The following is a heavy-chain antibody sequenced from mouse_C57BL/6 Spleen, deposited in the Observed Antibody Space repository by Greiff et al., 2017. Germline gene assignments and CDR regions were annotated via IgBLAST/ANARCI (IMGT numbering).Heavy chain of an antibody. V-gene: IGHV14-4*01. CDR2: IDPENGDT. D-gene: IGHD2-4*01. J-gene: IGHJ4*01. CDR1: GFNIKDDY. CDR3: RGGLRQDYAMDY. Sequence: VQLKESGAELVRPGASVKLSCTASGFNIKDDYMHWVKQRPEQGLEWIGWIDPENGDTEYASKFQGKATITADTSSNTAYLQLSSLTSEDTAVYYCRGGLRQDYAMDYWGQGTSVTVSS.